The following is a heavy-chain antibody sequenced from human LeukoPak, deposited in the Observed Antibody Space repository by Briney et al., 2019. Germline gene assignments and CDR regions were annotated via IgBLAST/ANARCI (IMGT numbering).Heavy chain of an antibody. CDR3: ARRAPTRYFDY. CDR2: INNGGSTT. CDR1: GFTFSSYW. Sequence: GGSLRLSCAASGFTFSSYWMNWVRQAPGKGLVWVSAINNGGSTTAYADSVKGRFTISRDNAKNTLYLQMNSLRAEDTAVYYCARRAPTRYFDYWGQGTLVTVSS. V-gene: IGHV3-74*01. D-gene: IGHD5-24*01. J-gene: IGHJ4*02.